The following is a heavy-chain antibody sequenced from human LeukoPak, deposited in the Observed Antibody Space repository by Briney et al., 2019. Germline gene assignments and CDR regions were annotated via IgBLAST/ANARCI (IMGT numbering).Heavy chain of an antibody. D-gene: IGHD3-9*01. CDR3: TTDFEYYDILTGYYNLDY. CDR1: GFTFTTAW. Sequence: GGSLRLSCAASGFTFTTAWMSWVRQAPGKGLEWVGRIKNIGDGGTADYAAPVKGRFTISRDDSKSMLYLQMNSLKTEDTAVYYCTTDFEYYDILTGYYNLDYWGQGTLVTVSS. CDR2: IKNIGDGGTA. J-gene: IGHJ4*02. V-gene: IGHV3-15*01.